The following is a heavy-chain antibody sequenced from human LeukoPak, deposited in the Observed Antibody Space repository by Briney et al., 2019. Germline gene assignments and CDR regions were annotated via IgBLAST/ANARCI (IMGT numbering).Heavy chain of an antibody. Sequence: GGSLRLSCAASGFTFDDYGMSWVRQAPGKGLEWVSGINWNGGSTGYADSVKGRFTISRDNAKNSLYLQMNSLRAEDTALYYCASPRGYYGSGSYYKRRNYYFDYWGQGTLVTVSS. CDR1: GFTFDDYG. D-gene: IGHD3-10*01. CDR2: INWNGGST. J-gene: IGHJ4*02. CDR3: ASPRGYYGSGSYYKRRNYYFDY. V-gene: IGHV3-20*04.